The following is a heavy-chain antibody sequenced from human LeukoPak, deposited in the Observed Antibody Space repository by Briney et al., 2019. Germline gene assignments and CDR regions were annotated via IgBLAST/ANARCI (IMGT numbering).Heavy chain of an antibody. D-gene: IGHD2/OR15-2a*01. V-gene: IGHV3-30*18. CDR2: ISYDGSNK. CDR3: AKDHQHFSHIRASDYGMDV. Sequence: PGGSLRLSCAASGFTFSSYGMHWVRQAPGKGLEWVAVISYDGSNKYYADSVKGRFTISRDNSKNTLYLQMNSLRAEDTAVYYCAKDHQHFSHIRASDYGMDVWGQGTTVTVSS. J-gene: IGHJ6*02. CDR1: GFTFSSYG.